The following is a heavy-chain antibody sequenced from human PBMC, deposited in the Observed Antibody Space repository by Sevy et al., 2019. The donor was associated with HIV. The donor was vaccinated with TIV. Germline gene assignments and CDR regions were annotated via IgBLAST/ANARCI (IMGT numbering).Heavy chain of an antibody. CDR1: GFTFSSYS. Sequence: GSLRLSCAASGFTFSSYSMNWVRQAPGKGLEWVSSISSSSSYIYYADSVKGRFTISRDNAKNSLYLQMNSLRAEDTAVYYCARNMGRYSGSSSFDYWGQGTLVTVSS. CDR2: ISSSSSYI. J-gene: IGHJ4*02. CDR3: ARNMGRYSGSSSFDY. V-gene: IGHV3-21*01. D-gene: IGHD1-26*01.